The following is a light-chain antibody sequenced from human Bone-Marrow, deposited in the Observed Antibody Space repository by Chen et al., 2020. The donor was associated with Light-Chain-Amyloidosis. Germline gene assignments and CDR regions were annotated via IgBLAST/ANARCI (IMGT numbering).Light chain of an antibody. CDR2: EVT. J-gene: IGLJ1*01. V-gene: IGLV2-14*01. Sequence: QSSLTQPSSVSGSPGQSITNSCTGTSSNVGGDNHVSWYQQHPDKSPKLIIYEVTNRPSWVPDRFSGSQSDNPASLTISGLQTEDEADYFCSSYTITNTLVFGSGARVTVL. CDR1: SSNVGGDNH. CDR3: SSYTITNTLV.